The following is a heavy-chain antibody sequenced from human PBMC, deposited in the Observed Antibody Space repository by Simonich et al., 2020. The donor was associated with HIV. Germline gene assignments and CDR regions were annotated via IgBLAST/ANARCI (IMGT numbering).Heavy chain of an antibody. J-gene: IGHJ6*03. CDR2: INHSGNT. CDR1: GGSIKSNY. V-gene: IGHV4-59*04. Sequence: QVHLQESGPRLVRPSETLSLTCSVSGGSIKSNYWSWIRQPPGKGLEWIGGINHSGNTNYNSSLKSGLTISVDTSKNQFSLKLSSVTAADTAVYYCAAGNGLLRFLEWEGTYMDVWGKGTTVTVSS. D-gene: IGHD3-3*01. CDR3: AAGNGLLRFLEWEGTYMDV.